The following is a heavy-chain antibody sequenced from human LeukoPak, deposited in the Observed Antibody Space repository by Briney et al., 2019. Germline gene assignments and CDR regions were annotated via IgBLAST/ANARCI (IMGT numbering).Heavy chain of an antibody. CDR2: IYYSGST. CDR3: ARGQGGGNPNFDY. J-gene: IGHJ4*02. Sequence: SETLSLTCTVSGGSISSYYGSCIRQPPGQGLEWSGYIYYSGSTNYNPSLKGRVTLSLDTSKSQFSLKLTSVTAADTAVYYCARGQGGGNPNFDYWGQGTLVTVSS. V-gene: IGHV4-59*01. D-gene: IGHD4-23*01. CDR1: GGSISSYY.